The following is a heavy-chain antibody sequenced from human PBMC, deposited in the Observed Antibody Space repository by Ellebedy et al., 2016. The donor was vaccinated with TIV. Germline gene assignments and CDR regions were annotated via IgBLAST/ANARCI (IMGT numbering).Heavy chain of an antibody. Sequence: GESLKISCEASGLSISTTRMNWVRQAPGKGLEWVSSIGSHLHNLNYADSVRGRFTITRDNAKNSLSLQMDSLRAEDTAVYYCATDRGEDGLLSFFDFWGHGTLVTVSA. CDR2: IGSHLHNL. D-gene: IGHD2/OR15-2a*01. CDR1: GLSISTTR. CDR3: ATDRGEDGLLSFFDF. J-gene: IGHJ4*01. V-gene: IGHV3-21*01.